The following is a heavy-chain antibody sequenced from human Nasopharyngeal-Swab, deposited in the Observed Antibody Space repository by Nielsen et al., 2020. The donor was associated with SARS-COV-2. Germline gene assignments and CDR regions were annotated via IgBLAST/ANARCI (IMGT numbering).Heavy chain of an antibody. D-gene: IGHD4-17*01. CDR1: GVSYDFMEAFY. CDR3: AREEEEGTVPNNWFDP. Sequence: SETLSLTCTVSGVSYDFMEAFYWAWIRQAPGQGLEWIGSCSGGGNCNFNPSLKSRVTISVDTSKNQFSLKLSSVTAADTDVYYCAREEEEGTVPNNWFDPWGQGTLVTVSS. V-gene: IGHV4-61*08. J-gene: IGHJ5*02. CDR2: CSGGGNC.